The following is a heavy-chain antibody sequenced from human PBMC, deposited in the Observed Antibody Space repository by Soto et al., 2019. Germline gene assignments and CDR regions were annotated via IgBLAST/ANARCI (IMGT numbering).Heavy chain of an antibody. CDR1: GFTFSSKA. Sequence: GGSLRLSCAASGFTFSSKAMSWVRQSPGKGLEWVSAVSGSGGSTYYADSVKGRFSISRDNSKNTLYLQMNSLRAEDTAIYYCAKDYHDSSGYYYGDDYWGQGT. J-gene: IGHJ4*02. CDR2: VSGSGGST. CDR3: AKDYHDSSGYYYGDDY. D-gene: IGHD3-22*01. V-gene: IGHV3-23*01.